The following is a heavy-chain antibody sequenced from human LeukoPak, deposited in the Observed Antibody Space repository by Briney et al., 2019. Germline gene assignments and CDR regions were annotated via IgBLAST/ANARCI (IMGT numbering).Heavy chain of an antibody. CDR1: GFTFSSYS. J-gene: IGHJ6*02. V-gene: IGHV3-21*04. Sequence: GGSLRLSCAASGFTFSSYSMNWVRQAPGKGLEWVSSISSSSSYIYYADSVKGRFTISRDNAKNSLYLQMNSLRAEDTALYYCAKDKRSGRYYYYYGMDVWGQGTTVTVSS. D-gene: IGHD3-3*01. CDR3: AKDKRSGRYYYYYGMDV. CDR2: ISSSSSYI.